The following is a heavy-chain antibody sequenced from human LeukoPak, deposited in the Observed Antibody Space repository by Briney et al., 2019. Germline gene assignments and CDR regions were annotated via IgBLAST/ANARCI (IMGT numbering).Heavy chain of an antibody. V-gene: IGHV4-31*03. CDR2: IYYSGSS. J-gene: IGHJ4*02. Sequence: SETLSLTCTVSGGSINNGGYYWSWIRQHPGKGLEWIGYIYYSGSSYYNPSLRSRVTISVDTSKNHFSLKLSSVTAADTAVYYCARVSDYYVSGSCYPFDYWGQGTLVTVSS. CDR3: ARVSDYYVSGSCYPFDY. D-gene: IGHD3-10*01. CDR1: GGSINNGGYY.